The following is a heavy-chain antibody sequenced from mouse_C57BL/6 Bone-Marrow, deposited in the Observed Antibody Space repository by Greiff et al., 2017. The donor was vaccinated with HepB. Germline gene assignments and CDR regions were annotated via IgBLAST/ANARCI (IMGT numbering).Heavy chain of an antibody. V-gene: IGHV5-16*01. Sequence: EVKLVESEGGLVQPGSSMKLSCTASGFTFSDYYMAWVRQVPEKGLEWVANINYDGSSTYYLDSLKSRFIISRDNAKNILYLQMSSLKSEDTATYYCARDRGYSNYDYWGQGTTLTVSS. CDR3: ARDRGYSNYDY. CDR1: GFTFSDYY. D-gene: IGHD2-5*01. J-gene: IGHJ2*01. CDR2: INYDGSST.